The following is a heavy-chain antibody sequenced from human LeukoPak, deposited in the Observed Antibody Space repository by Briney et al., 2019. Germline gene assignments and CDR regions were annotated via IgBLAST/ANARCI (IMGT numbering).Heavy chain of an antibody. Sequence: GRSLRLSCAASGFTFSRFGMHWVRQAPGKGLEWVAVISFDGTNKYYADSVKGRFTISRDNAKNSLYLQMNSLRAEDTAVYYCARYDGSGSYYTYYYYYMDVWGKGTTVTISS. CDR2: ISFDGTNK. CDR3: ARYDGSGSYYTYYYYYMDV. D-gene: IGHD3-10*01. J-gene: IGHJ6*03. V-gene: IGHV3-30*03. CDR1: GFTFSRFG.